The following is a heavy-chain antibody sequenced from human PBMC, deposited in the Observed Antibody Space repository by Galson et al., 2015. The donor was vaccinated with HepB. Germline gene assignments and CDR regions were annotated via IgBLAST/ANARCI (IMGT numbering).Heavy chain of an antibody. V-gene: IGHV5-51*03. CDR3: ARLRRYCSSTSCYYFDY. CDR1: GYSFTSYW. Sequence: QSGAEVKKPGESLKISCKGSGYSFTSYWIGWVRQMPGKGLEWMGTIYPGDSDTRYSPSFQGQVTISADKSISTAYLQWSSLKASDTAMYYCARLRRYCSSTSCYYFDYWGQGTLVTVSS. D-gene: IGHD2-2*01. J-gene: IGHJ4*02. CDR2: IYPGDSDT.